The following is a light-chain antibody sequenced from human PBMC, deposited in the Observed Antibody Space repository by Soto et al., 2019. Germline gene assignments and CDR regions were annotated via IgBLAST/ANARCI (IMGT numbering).Light chain of an antibody. Sequence: QSVLTQPPSVSGSPGQSVALSCPGTSSAVGTYNRVSWYQQPPGTAPRLMIYDVSNRPSGVPDRFSGSKSGNTASLTISGLQAEDEADYYCSSYTSTSTYVFGTGTKVTVL. CDR2: DVS. CDR1: SSAVGTYNR. CDR3: SSYTSTSTYV. J-gene: IGLJ1*01. V-gene: IGLV2-18*02.